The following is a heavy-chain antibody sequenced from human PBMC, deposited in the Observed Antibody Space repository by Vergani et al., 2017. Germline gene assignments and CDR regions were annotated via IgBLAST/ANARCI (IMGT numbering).Heavy chain of an antibody. CDR3: ARDHRDYNNYPGTLDI. CDR2: ISNSGNTI. Sequence: QVQLVESGGGLVKPGGSLRLSCAASGFSFSDHYMTWIRQAPGKGLEWVSYISNSGNTIEYADSVKGRFSISRDNAKISLFLQMDSLRAEDTAVYYCARDHRDYNNYPGTLDIWGQGSMVTVSS. V-gene: IGHV3-11*01. CDR1: GFSFSDHY. D-gene: IGHD5-24*01. J-gene: IGHJ3*02.